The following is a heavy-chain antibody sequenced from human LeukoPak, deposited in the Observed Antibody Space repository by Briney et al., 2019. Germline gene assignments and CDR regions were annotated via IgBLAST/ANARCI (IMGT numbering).Heavy chain of an antibody. CDR1: GGSISSYY. CDR3: AIDRGYYDSTGYVNWLDP. V-gene: IGHV4-59*08. CDR2: IYYSGST. J-gene: IGHJ5*02. Sequence: PSETLSLTCTVSGGSISSYYWSWIRQPPGKGLEWIGYIYYSGSTKYNPSLKSRVTISVDTSKNQFSLKLSSVTAADTAVYYCAIDRGYYDSTGYVNWLDPWGQGTLVTVSS. D-gene: IGHD3-22*01.